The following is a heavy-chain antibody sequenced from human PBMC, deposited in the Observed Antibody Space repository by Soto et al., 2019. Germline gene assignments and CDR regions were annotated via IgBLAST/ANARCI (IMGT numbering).Heavy chain of an antibody. D-gene: IGHD1-26*01. Sequence: GASVKVSCKASGYTFTSYGISWVRQAPGQGLEWMGWISAYNGNTNYAQKLQGRVTMTTDTSTSTAYMELRSLRSDDTAVYYCATAPSFLYSGSFRSRYYYGMAVWGQRTTVTVSS. J-gene: IGHJ6*02. CDR3: ATAPSFLYSGSFRSRYYYGMAV. V-gene: IGHV1-18*01. CDR1: GYTFTSYG. CDR2: ISAYNGNT.